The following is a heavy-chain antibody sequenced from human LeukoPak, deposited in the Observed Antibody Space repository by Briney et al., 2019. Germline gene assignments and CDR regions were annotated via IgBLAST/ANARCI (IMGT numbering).Heavy chain of an antibody. D-gene: IGHD6-13*01. CDR2: IIPIFGTA. CDR1: GGTFSSYA. V-gene: IGHV1-69*13. Sequence: GASVTVSCTASGGTFSSYAISWVRQAPGQGLEWMGGIIPIFGTANYAQRFQGRVTITADESTSTAYMELSSLRSEDTAVYYCARDPGIAAAGTTFDIWGQGTMVTVSS. CDR3: ARDPGIAAAGTTFDI. J-gene: IGHJ3*02.